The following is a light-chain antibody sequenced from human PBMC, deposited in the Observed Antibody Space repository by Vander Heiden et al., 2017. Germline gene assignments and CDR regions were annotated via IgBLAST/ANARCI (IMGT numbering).Light chain of an antibody. CDR2: EGT. CDR3: CSYAGTSTFDVL. V-gene: IGLV2-23*03. CDR1: SRDVGNYYF. J-gene: IGLJ2*01. Sequence: SALTQPASVSGSPGQSITISCTGTSRDVGNYYFVSWFQQHPGKAPKLIIYEGTKRPSGISDRVSGSKSGNTASLTISGLQAEDEADYHCCSYAGTSTFDVLFGGGTKLTVL.